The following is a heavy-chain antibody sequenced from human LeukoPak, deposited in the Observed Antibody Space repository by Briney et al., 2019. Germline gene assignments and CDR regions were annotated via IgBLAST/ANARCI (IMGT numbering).Heavy chain of an antibody. J-gene: IGHJ4*02. CDR2: IYYSGST. D-gene: IGHD1-26*01. CDR3: ARGHIVGALGVDY. Sequence: SETLSLTCTVSGGSISSSSYYWGWIRQPPGKGLEWIGSIYYSGSTYYNPSLKSRVTISVDTSKNRFSLKLGSVTAADTAVYYCARGHIVGALGVDYWGQGTLVTVSS. CDR1: GGSISSSSYY. V-gene: IGHV4-39*07.